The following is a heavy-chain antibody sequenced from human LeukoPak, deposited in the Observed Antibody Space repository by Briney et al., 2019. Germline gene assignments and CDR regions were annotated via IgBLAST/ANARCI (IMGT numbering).Heavy chain of an antibody. Sequence: GGSLRLSCAASGFTFNTYWMHWVRQSPEKGLEWVSRINAGGDIINYADSVKGRFTISRDNAKNSLYLQMNSLRAEDTAVYYCARDPLWVVLVPAAIPDYWGQGTLVTVSS. CDR1: GFTFNTYW. D-gene: IGHD2-2*01. CDR2: INAGGDII. J-gene: IGHJ4*02. CDR3: ARDPLWVVLVPAAIPDY. V-gene: IGHV3-74*01.